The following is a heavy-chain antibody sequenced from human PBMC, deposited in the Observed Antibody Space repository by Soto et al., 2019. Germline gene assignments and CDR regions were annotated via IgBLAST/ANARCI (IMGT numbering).Heavy chain of an antibody. CDR2: ISGSGGST. J-gene: IGHJ4*02. V-gene: IGHV3-23*01. D-gene: IGHD5-12*01. CDR3: AKDLKTGYATAETFDY. Sequence: QAGGSLRLSCAASGFTFSSYAMSWVRQAPGKGLEWVSAISGSGGSTYYADSVKGRFTISRDNSKNTLYLQMNSLRAEDTAVYYCAKDLKTGYATAETFDYWGQGTLVTVSS. CDR1: GFTFSSYA.